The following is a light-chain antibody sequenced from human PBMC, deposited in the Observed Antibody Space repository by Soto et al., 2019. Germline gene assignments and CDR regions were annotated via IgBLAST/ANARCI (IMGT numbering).Light chain of an antibody. CDR1: QTVSSS. CDR3: QQHIHWALT. V-gene: IGKV3-11*01. CDR2: EAS. Sequence: EIVLTQSPATLSLSPGERATLSCRASQTVSSSLAWYQQKPGQAPRLLIYEASNRATGIPARFSGSGSGAGFTLTISSLEPEDFALYYCQQHIHWALTFGGGTKVEIK. J-gene: IGKJ4*01.